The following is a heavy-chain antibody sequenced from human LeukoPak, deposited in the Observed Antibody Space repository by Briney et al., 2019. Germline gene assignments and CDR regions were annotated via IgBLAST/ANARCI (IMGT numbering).Heavy chain of an antibody. CDR2: ISSSSSYI. CDR1: GFTFISYS. J-gene: IGHJ4*02. Sequence: GGSLRLSCAASGFTFISYSMNWVRQAPGKGLEWVSSISSSSSYIYYADSVKGRFTISRANAKNSLYLQINSLRAEDTAVYHCARDPGYCTSSSCYSKGFDNWGQGTLVTVSS. D-gene: IGHD2-15*01. CDR3: ARDPGYCTSSSCYSKGFDN. V-gene: IGHV3-21*01.